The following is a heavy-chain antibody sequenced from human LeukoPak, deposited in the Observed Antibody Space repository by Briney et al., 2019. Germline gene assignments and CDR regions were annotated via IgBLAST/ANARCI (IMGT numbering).Heavy chain of an antibody. CDR1: GGSISSGDYY. CDR3: ARDLDGAPDY. Sequence: SETLSLTCTVSGGSISSGDYYWSWIRQPPGKGLEWIGYIYYSGSTYYNPSLKSRVTISVVTSKNQFSLKLSSVTAADTAVYYCARDLDGAPDYWGQGTLVTVSS. V-gene: IGHV4-30-4*01. J-gene: IGHJ4*02. D-gene: IGHD4-17*01. CDR2: IYYSGST.